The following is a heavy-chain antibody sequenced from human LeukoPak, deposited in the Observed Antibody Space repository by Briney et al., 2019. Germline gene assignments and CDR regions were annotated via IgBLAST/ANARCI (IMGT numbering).Heavy chain of an antibody. CDR2: ISWNSGSI. V-gene: IGHV3-9*01. Sequence: PGGSLRLSCAASGFTFDDYAMHWVRQAPGKGLEGVSGISWNSGSIGYADSVKGRFTISRDNAKNSLYLQMNSLRAEDTALYYCAKGRSYGVQDGMDVWGQGTTVTVSS. D-gene: IGHD5-18*01. CDR1: GFTFDDYA. J-gene: IGHJ6*02. CDR3: AKGRSYGVQDGMDV.